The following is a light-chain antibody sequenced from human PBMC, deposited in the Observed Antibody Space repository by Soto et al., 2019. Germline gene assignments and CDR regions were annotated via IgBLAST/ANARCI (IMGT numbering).Light chain of an antibody. CDR3: QQYGGSHRT. J-gene: IGKJ1*01. Sequence: EIVLTQSPGTLSLSPGERVTLSCRASKNVSSTYLAWYQQKAGQAPRLLIDGASSRATGIPDRFSGSESGTDFTLTINRLEPEDFAVYCCQQYGGSHRTFGQGTKVEIK. CDR1: KNVSSTY. V-gene: IGKV3-20*01. CDR2: GAS.